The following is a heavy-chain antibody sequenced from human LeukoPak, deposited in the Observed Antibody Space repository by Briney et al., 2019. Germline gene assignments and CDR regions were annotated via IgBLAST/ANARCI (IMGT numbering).Heavy chain of an antibody. CDR1: GYTFTGYY. J-gene: IGHJ5*02. V-gene: IGHV1-2*06. CDR2: INPNSGGT. D-gene: IGHD3-22*01. CDR3: ARVHQDYYDSSGLFGP. Sequence: ASVKVSCKASGYTFTGYYMHWVRQAPGQGLEWMARINPNSGGTNYAQKFQGRVTMTRDTSISTAYMELSRLRSDDTAVYYCARVHQDYYDSSGLFGPWGQGTLVTVSS.